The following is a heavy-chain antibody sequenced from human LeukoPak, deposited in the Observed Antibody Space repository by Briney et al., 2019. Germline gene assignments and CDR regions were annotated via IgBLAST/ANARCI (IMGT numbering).Heavy chain of an antibody. D-gene: IGHD1-26*01. J-gene: IGHJ4*02. CDR3: AKDMSPSAGSYPLPDY. Sequence: GGSLRLSCAPSVFTFSTSGMHSVRETLDGGVEWVADIWIDGSNKYHTDSVKGRFNISRDNSKNTLYLQMHSLRAEDTAVYYCAKDMSPSAGSYPLPDYWGQGTLVTVSS. V-gene: IGHV3-33*06. CDR2: IWIDGSNK. CDR1: VFTFSTSG.